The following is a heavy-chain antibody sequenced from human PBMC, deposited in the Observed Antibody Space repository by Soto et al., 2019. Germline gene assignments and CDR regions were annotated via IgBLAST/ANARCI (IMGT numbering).Heavy chain of an antibody. Sequence: LRLSCAASGFTFSNAWMSWVRQAPGKRLEWVGRIKSKTDGGTTDYAAPVKCRFTISRDDSKNTLYLQMNSLKTEDTAVYYCTTGPVGITMIVMGMDVWGQGTTVTVS. V-gene: IGHV3-15*01. CDR3: TTGPVGITMIVMGMDV. J-gene: IGHJ6*02. D-gene: IGHD3-22*01. CDR2: IKSKTDGGTT. CDR1: GFTFSNAW.